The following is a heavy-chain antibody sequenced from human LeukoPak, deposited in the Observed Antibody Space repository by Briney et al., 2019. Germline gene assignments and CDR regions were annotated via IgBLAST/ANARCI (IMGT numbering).Heavy chain of an antibody. CDR3: AREGHGGYYYDYFDY. CDR1: GYTFTSYG. V-gene: IGHV1-18*01. D-gene: IGHD3-22*01. CDR2: ISAYNGNT. Sequence: ASVKVSFKASGYTFTSYGISWVRQAPGQGLEWMGWISAYNGNTNYAQKLQGRVTMTTDASTSTAYMELRSLRSDDTAVYYCAREGHGGYYYDYFDYWGQGTLVTVSS. J-gene: IGHJ4*02.